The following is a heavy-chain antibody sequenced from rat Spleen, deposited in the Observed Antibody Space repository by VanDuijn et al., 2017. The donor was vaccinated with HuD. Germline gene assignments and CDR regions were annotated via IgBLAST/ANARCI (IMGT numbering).Heavy chain of an antibody. CDR1: GYSITSNY. Sequence: EVQLQESGPGLVKPSQSLSLTCSVTGYSITSNYWGWIRKFPGNKMEWMGYISYSGSTSYNPSLKSRISITRDTSKNQFFLQLNSATTEDTATYYCARFGAYYDGSYYFDYWGQGVMVTVSS. D-gene: IGHD1-12*02. CDR3: ARFGAYYDGSYYFDY. CDR2: ISYSGST. V-gene: IGHV3-1*01. J-gene: IGHJ2*01.